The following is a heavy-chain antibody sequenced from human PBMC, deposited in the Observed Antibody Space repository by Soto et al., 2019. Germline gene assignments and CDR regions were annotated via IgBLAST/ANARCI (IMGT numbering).Heavy chain of an antibody. Sequence: SETLSLTCTVSGGSISSGDYYWSWIRQPPGKGLEWIGYIYYSGSTYYNPSLKSRVTISVDTSKNQFSLKLSSVTAADTAVYYCARPVPAAGYGMDVWGQGTTVTVSS. CDR2: IYYSGST. V-gene: IGHV4-30-4*01. D-gene: IGHD2-2*01. J-gene: IGHJ6*02. CDR1: GGSISSGDYY. CDR3: ARPVPAAGYGMDV.